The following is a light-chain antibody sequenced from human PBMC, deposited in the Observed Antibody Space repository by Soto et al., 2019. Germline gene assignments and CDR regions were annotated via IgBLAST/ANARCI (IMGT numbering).Light chain of an antibody. CDR2: GNT. CDR3: QTSVSSLSGLYV. J-gene: IGLJ1*01. CDR1: SSNIGAGSD. Sequence: QSVLTQPPSISGAPGQRVTISCTGSSSNIGAGSDVHWYHQLPGTAPKLLIYGNTNRPSGVPDRFSGSKSGTSASLAIAGLQTEDEGDYYCQTSVSSLSGLYVFGTGTKVTVL. V-gene: IGLV1-40*01.